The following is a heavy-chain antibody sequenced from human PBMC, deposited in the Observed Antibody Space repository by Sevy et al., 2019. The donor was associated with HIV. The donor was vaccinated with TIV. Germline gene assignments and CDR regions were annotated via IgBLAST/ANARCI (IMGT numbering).Heavy chain of an antibody. CDR2: INHSGST. CDR3: ARRLSATDAFDI. D-gene: IGHD3-10*01. Sequence: SETLSLTCAVYGGSFSGYYWSWIHQPPGKGLEWIGEINHSGSTNYNPSLKSRVTISVDTSKNQFSLKLSSVTAADTAGYYGARRLSATDAFDIWGQGTMVTVSS. V-gene: IGHV4-34*01. CDR1: GGSFSGYY. J-gene: IGHJ3*02.